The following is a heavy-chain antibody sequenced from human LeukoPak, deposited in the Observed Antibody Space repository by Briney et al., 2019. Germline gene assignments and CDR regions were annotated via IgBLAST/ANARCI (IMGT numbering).Heavy chain of an antibody. CDR2: ISGSGGST. D-gene: IGHD2-2*01. CDR1: GLTFSSYA. CDR3: AKMDCSSTSCYYFVSDYFDY. V-gene: IGHV3-23*01. Sequence: GESLRLSCAASGLTFSSYAMSWVRQAPGKGLEWVSAISGSGGSTYYADSVKGRFTISRDNSKNTLYLQMNSLRAEDTAVYYCAKMDCSSTSCYYFVSDYFDYWGQGTLVTVSS. J-gene: IGHJ4*02.